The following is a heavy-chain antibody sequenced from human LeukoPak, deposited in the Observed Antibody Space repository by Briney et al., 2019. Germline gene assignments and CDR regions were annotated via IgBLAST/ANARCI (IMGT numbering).Heavy chain of an antibody. CDR1: GFTFSSYG. D-gene: IGHD1-26*01. CDR3: AKDSGSYYPYFDY. J-gene: IGHJ4*02. V-gene: IGHV3-30*02. Sequence: SGGSLRLSCAASGFTFSSYGMHWVRQAPGKGQEWVAFIRYDGSNKYYADSVKGRFTISRDNSKNTLYLQMNSLRAEDTAVYYCAKDSGSYYPYFDYWGQGTLVTVSS. CDR2: IRYDGSNK.